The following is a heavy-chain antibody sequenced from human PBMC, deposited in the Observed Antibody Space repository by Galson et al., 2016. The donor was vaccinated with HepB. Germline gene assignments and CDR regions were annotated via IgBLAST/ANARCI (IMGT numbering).Heavy chain of an antibody. J-gene: IGHJ4*02. D-gene: IGHD2-2*01. CDR2: ISTSGTA. CDR3: ARMPDS. V-gene: IGHV4-61*02. CDR1: GGSITSGTKY. Sequence: TLSLTCTVSGGSITSGTKYWTWIRQPAGEGLEWIGGISTSGTANYNPSLRSRVTISLDTSKTHLSLKLRPVTASDTAMYYCARMPDSWGQGTLVTVSS.